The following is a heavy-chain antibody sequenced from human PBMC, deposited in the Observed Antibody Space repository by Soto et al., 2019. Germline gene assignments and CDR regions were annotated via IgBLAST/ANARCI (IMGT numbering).Heavy chain of an antibody. CDR1: GGTFSSYA. Sequence: QVQLVQSGAEVKKPGSSVKVSCKASGGTFSSYAISWVRQAPGQGLEWMGGIIPIFGTANYAQKFQGRVTXTXHXXTSTAYMELSSLRSEDTAVYYCARDRGMATTPFDYWGQGTLVTVSS. V-gene: IGHV1-69*05. D-gene: IGHD5-12*01. CDR3: ARDRGMATTPFDY. J-gene: IGHJ4*02. CDR2: IIPIFGTA.